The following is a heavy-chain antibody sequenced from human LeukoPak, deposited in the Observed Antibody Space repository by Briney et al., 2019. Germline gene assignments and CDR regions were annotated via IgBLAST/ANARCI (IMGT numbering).Heavy chain of an antibody. D-gene: IGHD5-24*01. CDR3: ARPSPPGDGYNPPDH. CDR2: ISHDARTK. J-gene: IGHJ5*02. CDR1: GFNFDNFA. Sequence: GKSLTLSCVVSGFNFDNFAMHWVRQPLGKGLEWVAVISHDARTKYYADSMKGRITISRDNSKNTLFLQMNNLRTEDTAVYFCARPSPPGDGYNPPDHWGQGTLVTVSS. V-gene: IGHV3-30*04.